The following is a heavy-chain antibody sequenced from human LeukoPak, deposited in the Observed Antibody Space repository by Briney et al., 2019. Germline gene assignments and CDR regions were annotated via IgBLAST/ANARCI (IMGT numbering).Heavy chain of an antibody. J-gene: IGHJ4*02. V-gene: IGHV3-74*01. CDR3: ARVGDCNGNCFYSY. Sequence: GGSLRLSCAASGFIFSSYWMHWVRQAPGKGLVWVSRINSDGTTTRHADSVKGRFTISRDNAKNTLYLQMNSLRAEDTAVYYCARVGDCNGNCFYSYWGQGALVTVSS. CDR2: INSDGTTT. D-gene: IGHD2-21*02. CDR1: GFIFSSYW.